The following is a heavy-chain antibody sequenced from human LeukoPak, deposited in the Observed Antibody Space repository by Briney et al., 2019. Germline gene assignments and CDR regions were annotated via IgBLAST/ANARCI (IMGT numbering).Heavy chain of an antibody. CDR1: GGSISSSSYY. J-gene: IGHJ4*02. D-gene: IGHD2-2*01. CDR3: ARRCSSTSCSPIDY. Sequence: SETLSLTCTVSGGSISSSSYYWGWIRQPPGKGLEWIGSIYYSGSTYYNPSLKSRVTIPVDTSKNQFSLKLSSVTAADTAVYYCARRCSSTSCSPIDYWGQGTLVTVSS. CDR2: IYYSGST. V-gene: IGHV4-39*01.